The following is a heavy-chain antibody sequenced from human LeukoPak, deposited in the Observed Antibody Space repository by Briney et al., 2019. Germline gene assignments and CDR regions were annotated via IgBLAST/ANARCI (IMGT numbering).Heavy chain of an antibody. J-gene: IGHJ5*02. CDR3: AKCAVAGTLEYNWFDP. CDR1: GFTFSSYW. CDR2: IKQDGSEK. V-gene: IGHV3-7*01. D-gene: IGHD6-19*01. Sequence: GGSLRLSCAASGFTFSSYWMSWVRQAPGKGLEWVANIKQDGSEKNYVDSVKGRFTISRDNAKNSLYLQMNSLRGEDTAVYYCAKCAVAGTLEYNWFDPWGQGTLVTVSS.